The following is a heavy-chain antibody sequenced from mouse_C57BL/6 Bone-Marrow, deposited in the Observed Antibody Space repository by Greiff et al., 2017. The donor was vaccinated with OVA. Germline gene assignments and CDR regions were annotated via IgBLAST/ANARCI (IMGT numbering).Heavy chain of an antibody. V-gene: IGHV2-5*01. Sequence: VQLQQSGPGLVQPSQRLSITCTVSGFSLTSYGVHWVRQSPGKGLEWLGVIWRGGSTDYNAAFMSRLSITKDNSKSQVFFKMNSLQADDTAIYYCANNYYGSSYPDYWGQGTSVTVSS. CDR1: GFSLTSYG. J-gene: IGHJ4*01. CDR2: IWRGGST. D-gene: IGHD1-1*01. CDR3: ANNYYGSSYPDY.